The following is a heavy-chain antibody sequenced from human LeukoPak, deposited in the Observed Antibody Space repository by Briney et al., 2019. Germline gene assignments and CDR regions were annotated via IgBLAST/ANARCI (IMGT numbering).Heavy chain of an antibody. J-gene: IGHJ6*04. Sequence: PGGSLRLSCAASGFTFSSDAMSWVRQAPGKGLEWVSAISGRGGSTYYADSVKGRFTISRDNSKNTLYLQMNSLRAEDTAVYYCANSGYCSSTSCYPRHYYYYGMDVWGKGTTVTVSS. CDR2: ISGRGGST. D-gene: IGHD2-2*01. CDR3: ANSGYCSSTSCYPRHYYYYGMDV. CDR1: GFTFSSDA. V-gene: IGHV3-23*01.